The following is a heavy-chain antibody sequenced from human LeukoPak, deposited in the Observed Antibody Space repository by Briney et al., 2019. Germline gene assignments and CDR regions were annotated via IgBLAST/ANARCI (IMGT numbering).Heavy chain of an antibody. CDR1: GLTFSSYA. J-gene: IGHJ6*03. D-gene: IGHD2-2*01. Sequence: GGSLRLSCAASGLTFSSYAMSWVRQAPGKGLEWVSAISGSGGSTYYADSVKGRFTISRDNSKNTLYLQMNSLRAEDTAVYYCAKSGGVVPAAIGPPYYYMDVWGKGTTVTVSS. CDR2: ISGSGGST. V-gene: IGHV3-23*01. CDR3: AKSGGVVPAAIGPPYYYMDV.